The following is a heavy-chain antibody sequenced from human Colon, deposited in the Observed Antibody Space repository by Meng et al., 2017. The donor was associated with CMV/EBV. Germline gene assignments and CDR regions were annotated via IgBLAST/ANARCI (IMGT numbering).Heavy chain of an antibody. V-gene: IGHV4-34*01. CDR3: AREAGPFFGVIVYDS. D-gene: IGHD3-3*01. Sequence: QVKLQQWGAGRLKTSETLSLTCGVAGGSLSGYYWTWIRQSPGKGLEWIGEINQSGSTNYNPSLKSRVTVSVDTSKNQFSLRVTSVTAADSALYYCAREAGPFFGVIVYDSWGQGTLVTVSS. J-gene: IGHJ4*02. CDR1: GGSLSGYY. CDR2: INQSGST.